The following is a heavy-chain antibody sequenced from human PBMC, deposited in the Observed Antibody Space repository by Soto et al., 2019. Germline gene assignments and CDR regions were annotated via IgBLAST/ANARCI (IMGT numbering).Heavy chain of an antibody. V-gene: IGHV1-69*01. D-gene: IGHD3-9*01. CDR2: IIPIFGTA. Sequence: QVQLVQSGAEVKKPGSSVKVSCKASGGTFSSYAISWVRQAPGQGLEWMGGIIPIFGTANYAQKFKGRVTITADESTSTAYMELSSLRSEDTAVYYCARVSRDYDILTGYYYFNWFDPWGQGTLVTVSS. CDR1: GGTFSSYA. J-gene: IGHJ5*02. CDR3: ARVSRDYDILTGYYYFNWFDP.